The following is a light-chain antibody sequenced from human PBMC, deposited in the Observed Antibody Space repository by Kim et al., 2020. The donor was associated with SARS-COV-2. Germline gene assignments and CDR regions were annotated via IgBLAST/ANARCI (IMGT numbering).Light chain of an antibody. CDR3: SSYTSSSTWV. J-gene: IGLJ3*02. CDR2: DVS. CDR1: SSDVGGYTY. Sequence: GQSITFSCTGTSSDVGGYTYVSWYQQHPGKAPRRMIYDVSNRPSGVSNRFSGSKSGNTASLTISGLQAEDEADYYCSSYTSSSTWVFGGGTQLTVL. V-gene: IGLV2-14*03.